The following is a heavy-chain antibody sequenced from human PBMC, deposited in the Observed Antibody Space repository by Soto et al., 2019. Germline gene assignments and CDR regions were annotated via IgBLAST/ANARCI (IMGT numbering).Heavy chain of an antibody. CDR3: ARDIVSDV. CDR2: INAGNGNT. D-gene: IGHD2-15*01. Sequence: EXSVKVSFNASGYTFTSYSMHWVRQAPGQRLEWMGWINAGNGNTKYSQKFQGRVTITRDTSASTAYMELRSLRSEDTAVYYCARDIVSDVWGQGTTVTVSS. J-gene: IGHJ6*02. CDR1: GYTFTSYS. V-gene: IGHV1-3*01.